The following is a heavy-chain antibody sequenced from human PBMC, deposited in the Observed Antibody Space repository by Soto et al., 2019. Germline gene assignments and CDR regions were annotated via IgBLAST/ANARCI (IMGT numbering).Heavy chain of an antibody. CDR3: ARAGDDCSAAKCYVIDD. CDR2: INTGKGNT. V-gene: IGHV1-3*04. Sequence: GASVKVSCKASGYTFTSYAMHWVRQAPGQSLEWMGWINTGKGNTKYSQNFQGRVTITSDTSASTAYMDLSSLRSEDTAMYYCARAGDDCSAAKCYVIDDWGQGTLGTVAT. CDR1: GYTFTSYA. J-gene: IGHJ4*02. D-gene: IGHD2-2*01.